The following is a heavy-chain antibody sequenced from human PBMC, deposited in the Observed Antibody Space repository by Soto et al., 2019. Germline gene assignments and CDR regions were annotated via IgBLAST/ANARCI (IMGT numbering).Heavy chain of an antibody. Sequence: QVQLVQSGAEVKKPGSSVQVSCKASGGTFSSYAISWVRQAPGQGLEWMGGIIPIFGTANYAQKFQGRVTITADESTSTAYMELSSLRSEDTAVYYCASVYSSSWYPFGHYYYYGMDVWSQGTTVTVSS. J-gene: IGHJ6*02. D-gene: IGHD6-13*01. CDR2: IIPIFGTA. V-gene: IGHV1-69*01. CDR1: GGTFSSYA. CDR3: ASVYSSSWYPFGHYYYYGMDV.